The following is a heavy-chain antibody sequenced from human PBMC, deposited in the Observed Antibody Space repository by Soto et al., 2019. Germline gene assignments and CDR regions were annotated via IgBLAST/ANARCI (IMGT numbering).Heavy chain of an antibody. CDR3: AKDGRAGGNYGFYSDF. D-gene: IGHD1-7*01. V-gene: IGHV3-23*01. CDR2: SSATGAGT. J-gene: IGHJ4*02. CDR1: GFTFSSYG. Sequence: EVQLLESGGGLVQPGGSLRLSCAASGFTFSSYGMTWVRQAPGKGLEWVSFSSATGAGTYYADSVKGRFTISRDNSKNTLYLQMTSLRAGDTAVFYCAKDGRAGGNYGFYSDFWGQGALVIVSS.